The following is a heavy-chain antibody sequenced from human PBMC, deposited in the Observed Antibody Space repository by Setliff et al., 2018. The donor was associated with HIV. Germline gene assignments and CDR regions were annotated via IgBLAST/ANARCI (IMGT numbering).Heavy chain of an antibody. CDR2: IYFSGRT. CDR3: ATSEWELIDFEY. D-gene: IGHD1-26*01. Sequence: SSETLSLTCTVFGGSISSSSYYWGWIRQPPGKGLEWIGSIYFSGRTYYNPSLKSRVTMSVDTSKHQFSLNLNSVTAADTAVYFCATSEWELIDFEYLGQGTLVTVSS. J-gene: IGHJ4*02. V-gene: IGHV4-39*01. CDR1: GGSISSSSYY.